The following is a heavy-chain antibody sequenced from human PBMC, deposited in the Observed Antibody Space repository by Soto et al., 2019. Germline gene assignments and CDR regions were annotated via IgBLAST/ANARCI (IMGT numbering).Heavy chain of an antibody. CDR1: GGSIIIGYYY. Sequence: PSEPRSLTCSVSGGSIIIGYYYWSWIRQPPGKGLEWIGNIYYSGNTYYNPSLKSRLIISIDTSKNQFSLKVGSVTAADTAVYYCARDYYGSGSYAGGMDVWGQGTTVTVSS. V-gene: IGHV4-30-4*01. D-gene: IGHD3-10*01. CDR3: ARDYYGSGSYAGGMDV. J-gene: IGHJ6*02. CDR2: IYYSGNT.